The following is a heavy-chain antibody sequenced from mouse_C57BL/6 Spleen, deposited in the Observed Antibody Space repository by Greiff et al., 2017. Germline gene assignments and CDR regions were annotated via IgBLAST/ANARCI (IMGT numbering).Heavy chain of an antibody. J-gene: IGHJ2*01. V-gene: IGHV1-4*01. CDR3: ASEDYGSSYEDFDY. CDR1: GYTFTSYT. Sequence: VQLQQSGAELARPGASVKMSCKASGYTFTSYTLHWVKQRPGQGLEWIGYINPSSGYTKYNQKFKDKATLTADKSSSTAYMQLSSLTSEDSAVYYCASEDYGSSYEDFDYWGQGTTLTVSS. CDR2: INPSSGYT. D-gene: IGHD1-1*01.